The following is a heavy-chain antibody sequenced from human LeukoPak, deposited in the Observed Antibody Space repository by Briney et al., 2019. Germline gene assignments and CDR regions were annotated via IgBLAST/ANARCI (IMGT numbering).Heavy chain of an antibody. CDR3: ARLSPRSAYFDY. V-gene: IGHV3-30*03. CDR1: GFTFSYYG. Sequence: TGRSLRLSCAASGFTFSYYGMHWVRQAPGKGLEWVAVISYDGSNKYYADSVKGRFTLSRDNSKNTLYLQMNSLRAEDTAVYYCARLSPRSAYFDYWGQGTLVTVSS. J-gene: IGHJ4*02. CDR2: ISYDGSNK.